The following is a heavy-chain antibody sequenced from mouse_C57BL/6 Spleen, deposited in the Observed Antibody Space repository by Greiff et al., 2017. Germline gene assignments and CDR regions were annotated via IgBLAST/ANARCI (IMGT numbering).Heavy chain of an antibody. CDR2: IDPENGDT. D-gene: IGHD2-1*01. V-gene: IGHV14-4*01. CDR1: GFNIKDDY. Sequence: VQLQQSGAELVRPGASVKLSCTASGFNIKDDYMHWVKQRPEQGLEWIGWIDPENGDTEYASKFQGKATITADTSSNTAYLQLSSLTSEDTAVYDCKKFYYGNDYAMDYWGQGTTVTVSS. CDR3: KKFYYGNDYAMDY. J-gene: IGHJ4*01.